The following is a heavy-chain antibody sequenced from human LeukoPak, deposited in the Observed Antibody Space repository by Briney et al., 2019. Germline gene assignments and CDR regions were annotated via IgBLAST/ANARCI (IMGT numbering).Heavy chain of an antibody. CDR1: GYTFTSYG. CDR2: ISAHNGNT. V-gene: IGHV1-18*01. CDR3: ARLYADYFDH. Sequence: ASVKLSCRASGYTFTSYGISWVRQPPGQGLEWMGWISAHNGNTNYAQKLQGRVTMTTDTSTSTAYMELRSLRSDDTAVYYCARLYADYFDHSGQGTIASLSS. J-gene: IGHJ4*02. D-gene: IGHD5/OR15-5a*01.